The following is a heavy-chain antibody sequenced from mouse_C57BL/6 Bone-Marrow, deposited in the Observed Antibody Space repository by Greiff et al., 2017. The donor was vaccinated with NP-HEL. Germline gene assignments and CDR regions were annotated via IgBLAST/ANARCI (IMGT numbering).Heavy chain of an antibody. CDR1: GFTFSDYY. D-gene: IGHD1-1*01. CDR3: ARETGSSHWYFDV. J-gene: IGHJ1*03. CDR2: INYDGSST. Sequence: EVMLVESEGGLVQPGSSMKLSCTASGFTFSDYYMAWVRQVPEKGLEWVANINYDGSSTYYLDSLKSRFIISRDNAKNILYLQMSSLKSEDTATYYCARETGSSHWYFDVWGTGTTVTVSS. V-gene: IGHV5-16*01.